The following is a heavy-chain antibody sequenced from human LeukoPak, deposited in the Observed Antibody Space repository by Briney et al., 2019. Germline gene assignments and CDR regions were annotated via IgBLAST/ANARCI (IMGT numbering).Heavy chain of an antibody. CDR3: AREVAYCGGDCYNWFDP. Sequence: ASETLSLTCTVSGGSISSGDYYWSWIRQPPGKGLEWIGYIYYSGSTYYNPSLKSRVTISVDTSKNQFSLKLSSVTAADTAVYYCAREVAYCGGDCYNWFDPWGQGTLVTVSS. D-gene: IGHD2-21*02. CDR2: IYYSGST. CDR1: GGSISSGDYY. J-gene: IGHJ5*02. V-gene: IGHV4-30-4*01.